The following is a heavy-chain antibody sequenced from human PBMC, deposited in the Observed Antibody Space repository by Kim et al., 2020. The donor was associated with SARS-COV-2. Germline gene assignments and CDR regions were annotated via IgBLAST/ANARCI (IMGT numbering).Heavy chain of an antibody. CDR2: ISSSGSTI. D-gene: IGHD4-17*01. Sequence: GGSLRLSCAASGFTFSSYEMNWVRQASGKGLEWVSYISSSGSTIYYADSVKGRFTISRDNAKNSLYLQMNSLRAEDTAVYYCANIPGDRATVTTKAYYGMDVWGQGATVTVSS. J-gene: IGHJ6*02. CDR1: GFTFSSYE. V-gene: IGHV3-48*03. CDR3: ANIPGDRATVTTKAYYGMDV.